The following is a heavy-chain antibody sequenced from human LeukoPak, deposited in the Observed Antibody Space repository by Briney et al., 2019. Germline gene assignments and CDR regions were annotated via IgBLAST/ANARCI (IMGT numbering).Heavy chain of an antibody. J-gene: IGHJ4*02. Sequence: SETLSLTCTVSGGSISGGGYYWSWIRQPPGKGLEWIGYIYHSGSTYYNPSLKSRVTISVDRSKNQFSLKLSSVTAADTAVYYCARALDSGSYFDYWGQGTLVTVSS. CDR1: GGSISGGGYY. D-gene: IGHD1-26*01. CDR3: ARALDSGSYFDY. CDR2: IYHSGST. V-gene: IGHV4-30-2*01.